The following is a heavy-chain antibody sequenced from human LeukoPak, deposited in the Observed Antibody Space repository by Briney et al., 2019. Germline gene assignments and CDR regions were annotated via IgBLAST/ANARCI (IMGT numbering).Heavy chain of an antibody. J-gene: IGHJ3*02. CDR2: IYTSGST. D-gene: IGHD3-9*01. CDR1: GGSISSGSYY. V-gene: IGHV4-61*02. CDR3: ARARLRYFDSDAFDI. Sequence: SQTLSLTCTVSGGSISSGSYYWSWIRQPAGKGLEWIGRIYTSGSTNYNLSLKSRVTISVDTSKNQFSLKLSSVTAADTAVYYCARARLRYFDSDAFDIWGQGTMVTVSS.